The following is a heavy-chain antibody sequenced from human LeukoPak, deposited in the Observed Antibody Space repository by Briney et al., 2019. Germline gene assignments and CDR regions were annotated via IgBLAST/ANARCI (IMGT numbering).Heavy chain of an antibody. CDR1: GGSVNSGNYY. J-gene: IGHJ4*02. CDR3: TASYTSGFPEIDY. V-gene: IGHV4-61*01. Sequence: SETLSLTCTVSGGSVNSGNYYWSWIRQPPGKGLEWIAYIFYSGSTNYNPSLKSRVTMSIDTSKNQFSLRLSSVTAADTAFYYCTASYTSGFPEIDYWGQGTLVTASS. D-gene: IGHD6-19*01. CDR2: IFYSGST.